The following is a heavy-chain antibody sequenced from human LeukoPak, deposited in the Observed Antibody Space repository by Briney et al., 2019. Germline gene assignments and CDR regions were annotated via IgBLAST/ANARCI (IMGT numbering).Heavy chain of an antibody. D-gene: IGHD2-15*01. CDR3: AREEYCSGGSCPLDY. V-gene: IGHV1-2*02. Sequence: GASVKVSCKASGYTFTGYYMHWVRQAPGQGLEWMGWINPNSGGTNYAQKFQDRVTMTRDTSISTAYMELSRLRSDDTAVYYCAREEYCSGGSCPLDYWGQGTLVTVSS. J-gene: IGHJ4*02. CDR2: INPNSGGT. CDR1: GYTFTGYY.